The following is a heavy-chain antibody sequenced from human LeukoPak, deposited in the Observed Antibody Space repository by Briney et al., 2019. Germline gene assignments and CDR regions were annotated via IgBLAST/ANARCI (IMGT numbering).Heavy chain of an antibody. V-gene: IGHV3-15*01. CDR2: IKNKNSGRTT. J-gene: IGHJ1*01. CDR1: GFIFPNAW. CDR3: VTDGGLLPYYFTY. D-gene: IGHD3-10*01. Sequence: GGSLRLSCAASGFIFPNAWMHWVRQAPGKGLEWVGRIKNKNSGRTTNYIAPVKGRFTISRDDSRNTLYQEMESLKTEDPAVYYCVTDGGLLPYYFTYWGQGTLVTVSS.